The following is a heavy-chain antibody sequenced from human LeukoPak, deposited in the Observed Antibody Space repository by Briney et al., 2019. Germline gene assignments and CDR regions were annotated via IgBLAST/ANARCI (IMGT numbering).Heavy chain of an antibody. CDR1: GFAVSTSF. CDR2: IYIGDTGGIP. CDR3: AKDSQIRVLQLWSTKRYYFDY. Sequence: GGSLRLSCAASGFAVSTSFMNWVRQAPGKGLERVSTIYIGDTGGIPYYAGSAKGRFTISRDTTKKTLYLQMNSLRAEDTAVYYCAKDSQIRVLQLWSTKRYYFDYWGQGTLVTVSS. J-gene: IGHJ4*02. D-gene: IGHD5-18*01. V-gene: IGHV3-53*01.